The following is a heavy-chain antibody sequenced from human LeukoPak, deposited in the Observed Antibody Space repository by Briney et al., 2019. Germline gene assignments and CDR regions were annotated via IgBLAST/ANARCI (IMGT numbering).Heavy chain of an antibody. CDR2: ISYDGSNK. D-gene: IGHD2-15*01. J-gene: IGHJ4*02. V-gene: IGHV3-30-3*01. CDR3: ASPHCSGGSCYFDY. CDR1: GFTFSSYA. Sequence: GGSLRLSCAASGFTFSSYAMHWVRQAPGKGLEWVAVISYDGSNKYYADSVEGRFTISRDNSKNTLYLQMNSLRAEDTAVYYCASPHCSGGSCYFDYWGQGTLVTVSS.